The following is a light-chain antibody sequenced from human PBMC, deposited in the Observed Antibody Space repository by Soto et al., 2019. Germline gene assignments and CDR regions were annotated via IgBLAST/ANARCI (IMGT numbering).Light chain of an antibody. CDR3: QHYHNWPPWT. Sequence: EIVMTQSPATLSVSPGERATLSCRASQSISSNLAWYQQKPGQAPRLLIYGASTRATGIPAMFSGSGSGTEFTLTISSLQSEDFAVYYCQHYHNWPPWTVGQGTKVEIK. CDR1: QSISSN. CDR2: GAS. J-gene: IGKJ1*01. V-gene: IGKV3-15*01.